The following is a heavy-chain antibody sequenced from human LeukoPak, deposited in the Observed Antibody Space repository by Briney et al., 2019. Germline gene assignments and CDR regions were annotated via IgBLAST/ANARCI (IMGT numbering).Heavy chain of an antibody. CDR2: IYSGGST. CDR3: ARGVRYYDFWSGPAGGFDP. J-gene: IGHJ5*02. Sequence: QTGGSLRLSCAASGFTVSSNYMSWVRQAPGKGLEWVSVIYSGGSTYYADSVKGRFTISRDNSKNTLYLQMNSLRAEDTAVYYCARGVRYYDFWSGPAGGFDPWGQGTLVTVSP. CDR1: GFTVSSNY. D-gene: IGHD3-3*01. V-gene: IGHV3-53*01.